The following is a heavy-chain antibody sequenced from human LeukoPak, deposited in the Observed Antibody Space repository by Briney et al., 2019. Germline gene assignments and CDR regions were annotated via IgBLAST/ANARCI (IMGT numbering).Heavy chain of an antibody. CDR3: ARVLGPPYYFDY. V-gene: IGHV4-59*01. CDR2: IYYSGST. CDR1: GGSISSYY. Sequence: SETLSLTCTVSGGSISSYYWSWIRQPPGKGLEWIGYIYYSGSTNYNPSLKSRVTISVDTSKNQLSLKLSSVTAADTAVYYCARVLGPPYYFDYWGQGTLVTVSS. J-gene: IGHJ4*02. D-gene: IGHD3-16*01.